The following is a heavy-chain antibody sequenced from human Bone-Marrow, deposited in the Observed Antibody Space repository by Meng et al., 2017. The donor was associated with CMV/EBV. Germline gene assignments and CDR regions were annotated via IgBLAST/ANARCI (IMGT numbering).Heavy chain of an antibody. D-gene: IGHD4-11*01. CDR3: ARVMTTVTPLHYGMDV. CDR2: ISSSSSYI. V-gene: IGHV3-21*01. J-gene: IGHJ6*01. Sequence: GESLKISCAASGFTFSSYSMNWVRQAPGKGLEWVSSISSSSSYIYYADSVKGRFTISRDNSKNTLYLQMNSLRAEDTAVYYCARVMTTVTPLHYGMDVWGQGTTVTVSS. CDR1: GFTFSSYS.